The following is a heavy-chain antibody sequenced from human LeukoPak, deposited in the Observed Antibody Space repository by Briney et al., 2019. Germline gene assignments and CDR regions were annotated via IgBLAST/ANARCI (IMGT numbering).Heavy chain of an antibody. Sequence: GGSLRPSCAASGFTFSDYWMSWVRQAPGKGLEWVANIQQDGSEKYYVDSVKGRFTISRDNAKKSLFLQVSSLRGEDTAVYYCARDRGFSYGIDFWGQGTLVTVSS. V-gene: IGHV3-7*04. D-gene: IGHD5-18*01. CDR3: ARDRGFSYGIDF. CDR2: IQQDGSEK. J-gene: IGHJ4*02. CDR1: GFTFSDYW.